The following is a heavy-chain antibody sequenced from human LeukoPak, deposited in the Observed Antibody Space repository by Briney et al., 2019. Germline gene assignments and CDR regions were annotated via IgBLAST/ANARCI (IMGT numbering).Heavy chain of an antibody. J-gene: IGHJ4*02. CDR2: IYYSGST. D-gene: IGHD3-3*01. CDR3: ARALYDFWSGYYAYYFDY. V-gene: IGHV4-59*01. CDR1: GGSISSYY. Sequence: SETLSLTCTVSGGSISSYYWSWLRQPPGKGLEWIGYIYYSGSTNYNPSLKSRVTLSVDTSKNQFSLKLSSVTAADTAVYYCARALYDFWSGYYAYYFDYWGQGTLVTVSS.